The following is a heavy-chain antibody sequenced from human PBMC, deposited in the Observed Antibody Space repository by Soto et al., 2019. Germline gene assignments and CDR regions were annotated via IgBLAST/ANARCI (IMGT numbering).Heavy chain of an antibody. CDR1: GGTFSSYA. CDR2: IIPIFGTA. CDR3: ARDRPTDYYGSGASHNWFDP. V-gene: IGHV1-69*01. D-gene: IGHD3-10*01. Sequence: QVQLVQSGAEVKKPGSSVKVSCKASGGTFSSYAISWVRQAPGQGLEWMGGIIPIFGTANYAQKFQGRFTITADEYTSTAYMELGSLSSEDTAVYYCARDRPTDYYGSGASHNWFDPWGQGTLVTVSS. J-gene: IGHJ5*02.